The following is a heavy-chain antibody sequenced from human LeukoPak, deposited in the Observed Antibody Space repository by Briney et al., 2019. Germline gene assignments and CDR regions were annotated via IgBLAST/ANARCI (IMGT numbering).Heavy chain of an antibody. J-gene: IGHJ3*01. CDR2: FSSTDGSA. D-gene: IGHD6-13*01. V-gene: IGHV3-23*01. CDR3: ARAKIAAAGTGAFDV. Sequence: PGGSLRLSCAASGFTFSGYAMTWVRQAPGKGLEWVSAFSSTDGSAQYGESVEGRFTITRDNSKNTLFLQMNSLGAEDTAVYYCARAKIAAAGTGAFDVWGQGTLVTVSS. CDR1: GFTFSGYA.